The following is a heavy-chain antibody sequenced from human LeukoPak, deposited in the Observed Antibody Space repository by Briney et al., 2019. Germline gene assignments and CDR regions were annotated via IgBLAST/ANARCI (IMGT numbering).Heavy chain of an antibody. J-gene: IGHJ3*02. CDR1: GASISSYY. Sequence: SETLSLTCSVSGASISSYYWSWIRQSPGKGLEWIGYIYNSGTTNYNPSLESRVSISKDVSKNQFSLRVTSVTAADTAVYYCARVGGAPLGAFDIWGQGTVVTVSS. V-gene: IGHV4-59*01. CDR2: IYNSGTT. D-gene: IGHD3-16*01. CDR3: ARVGGAPLGAFDI.